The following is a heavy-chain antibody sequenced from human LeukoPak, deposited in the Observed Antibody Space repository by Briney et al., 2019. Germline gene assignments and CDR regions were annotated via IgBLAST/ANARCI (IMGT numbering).Heavy chain of an antibody. CDR3: ARDRRYCSSTSCPPHGMDV. CDR1: GGTFSSYA. J-gene: IGHJ6*02. CDR2: IIPILGIA. D-gene: IGHD2-2*01. V-gene: IGHV1-69*04. Sequence: SVTVSCKASGGTFSSYAISWVRQAPGQGLEWMGRIIPILGIANYAQKFQGRVTITADKSTSTAYMELSSLRSEDTAVYYCARDRRYCSSTSCPPHGMDVWGQGTTVTVSS.